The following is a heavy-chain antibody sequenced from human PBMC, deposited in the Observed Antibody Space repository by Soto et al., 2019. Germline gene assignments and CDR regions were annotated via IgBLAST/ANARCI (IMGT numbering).Heavy chain of an antibody. CDR1: GFTFSDYY. D-gene: IGHD3-22*01. V-gene: IGHV3-11*05. J-gene: IGHJ5*02. CDR2: ISSSSSYT. CDR3: ARAPSYYYDSSGHNWFDP. Sequence: PGGSLRLACAASGFTFSDYYMSWIRQAPGKGLEWVSYISSSSSYTNYADSVKGRFTISRDNAKNSLYLQMNSLRAEDTAVYYCARAPSYYYDSSGHNWFDPWGQGT.